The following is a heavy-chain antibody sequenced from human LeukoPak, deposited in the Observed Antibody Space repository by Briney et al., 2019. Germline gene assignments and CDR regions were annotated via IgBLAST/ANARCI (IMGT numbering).Heavy chain of an antibody. Sequence: ASVKLSCKASGYTFTSYYMHWVRQAPGQGLEWMGIINPSGGSTSYAQKFQGRVTMTRDTSTSTVYMELSSLRSGDTAVYYCARDEVVVVPGYYFDYWGQGTLVTVSS. CDR2: INPSGGST. V-gene: IGHV1-46*01. CDR3: ARDEVVVVPGYYFDY. D-gene: IGHD2-2*01. CDR1: GYTFTSYY. J-gene: IGHJ4*02.